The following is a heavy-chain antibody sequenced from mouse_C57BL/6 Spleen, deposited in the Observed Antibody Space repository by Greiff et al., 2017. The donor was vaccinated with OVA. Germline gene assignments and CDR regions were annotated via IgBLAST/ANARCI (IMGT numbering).Heavy chain of an antibody. CDR3: ASRYYGYDEAWFAY. V-gene: IGHV3-1*01. CDR2: ISYSGST. CDR1: GYSITSGYD. D-gene: IGHD2-2*01. J-gene: IGHJ3*01. Sequence: DVKLVESGPGMVKPSQTLSLTCTVTGYSITSGYDWHWIRHFPGNKLEWMGYISYSGSTNYNPSLKSRISITHDTSKNHFFLKLNSVTTEDTATYYCASRYYGYDEAWFAYWGQGTLVTVSA.